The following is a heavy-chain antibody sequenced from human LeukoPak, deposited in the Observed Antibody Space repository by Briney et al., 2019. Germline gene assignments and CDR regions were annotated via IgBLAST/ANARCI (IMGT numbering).Heavy chain of an antibody. D-gene: IGHD3-9*01. Sequence: GGSLRLSCATSGFTFSSYAMRWVRQAPGKGLEWVSGIGASGGSTYYADSVKGRFTISRDNSKNTLYLQMNSLRTGDTAVYYCAKAEGYDILTGLDYWGQGTLVTVSS. CDR2: IGASGGST. CDR3: AKAEGYDILTGLDY. V-gene: IGHV3-23*01. CDR1: GFTFSSYA. J-gene: IGHJ4*02.